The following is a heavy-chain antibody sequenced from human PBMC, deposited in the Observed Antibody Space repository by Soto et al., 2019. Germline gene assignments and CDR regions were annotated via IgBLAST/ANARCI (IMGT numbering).Heavy chain of an antibody. CDR2: ISWDGGST. CDR3: AKDFPPSYYDILTGCYTDHGVDV. V-gene: IGHV3-43*01. D-gene: IGHD3-9*01. J-gene: IGHJ6*02. CDR1: GFTFDDYT. Sequence: GGSLRLSCAASGFTFDDYTMHWVRQAPGKGLEWVSLISWDGGSTYYADSVKGRFTISRDNSKNSLYLQMNSLRTEDTALYYCAKDFPPSYYDILTGCYTDHGVDVWGQGTTVTVSS.